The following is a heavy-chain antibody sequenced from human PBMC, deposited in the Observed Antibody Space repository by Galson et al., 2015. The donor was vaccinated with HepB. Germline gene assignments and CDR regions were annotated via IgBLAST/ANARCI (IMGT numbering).Heavy chain of an antibody. V-gene: IGHV1-69*13. CDR1: GGALSSYA. J-gene: IGHJ5*02. D-gene: IGHD3-10*01. Sequence: SVKVSCKASGGALSSYAITWVRQAPGQGLEWMGGIIPIFGTTTYAQKFQGRVTISADESTGTVYMELGSLTSEDTAVYFCARDVVRGVIATNWFDPWGQGTLVTVSS. CDR3: ARDVVRGVIATNWFDP. CDR2: IIPIFGTT.